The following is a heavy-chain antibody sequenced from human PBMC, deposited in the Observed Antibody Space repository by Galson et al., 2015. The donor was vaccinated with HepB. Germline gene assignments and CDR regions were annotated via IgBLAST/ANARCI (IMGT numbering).Heavy chain of an antibody. CDR3: ATSGRYCSSTSCPPYYYYYYMDV. D-gene: IGHD2-2*01. J-gene: IGHJ6*03. CDR2: FDPEDGET. CDR1: GYTLTELS. Sequence: SVKVSCKVSGYTLTELSMHWVRQAPGKGLEWMGGFDPEDGETIYAQKFQGRVTMTEDTSTDTAYMELSSLRSEDTAVYYCATSGRYCSSTSCPPYYYYYYMDVWGKGTTVTVSS. V-gene: IGHV1-24*01.